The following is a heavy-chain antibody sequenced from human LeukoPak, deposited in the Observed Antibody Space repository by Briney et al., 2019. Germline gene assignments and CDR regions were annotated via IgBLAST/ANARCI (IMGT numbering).Heavy chain of an antibody. CDR1: GGSISSYY. D-gene: IGHD4-17*01. V-gene: IGHV4-59*01. Sequence: SETLSLTCTVSGGSISSYYWSWIRQPPRKELEWICYIYYIGSTNYNPSLKRRFTISVDTSKNQFSLKLSSVTAADTAVYYCARERTTVTMPNWRPQYYCHYWGQGTRDTVSS. CDR3: ARERTTVTMPNWRPQYYCHY. CDR2: IYYIGST. J-gene: IGHJ4*02.